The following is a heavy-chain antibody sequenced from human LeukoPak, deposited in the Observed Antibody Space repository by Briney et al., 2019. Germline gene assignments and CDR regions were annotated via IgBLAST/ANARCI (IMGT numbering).Heavy chain of an antibody. J-gene: IGHJ4*02. D-gene: IGHD1-20*01. CDR2: ISAYNGNT. CDR3: ARSTNNWNDEPPSKY. V-gene: IGHV1-18*01. Sequence: ASVKVSCKASGYTFTSYGISWVQQAPEQGLGWMGWISAYNGNTNYAQKFQGRVTITRDTSASTAYMELSSLRSEDTAVYYCARSTNNWNDEPPSKYWGQGTLVTVSS. CDR1: GYTFTSYG.